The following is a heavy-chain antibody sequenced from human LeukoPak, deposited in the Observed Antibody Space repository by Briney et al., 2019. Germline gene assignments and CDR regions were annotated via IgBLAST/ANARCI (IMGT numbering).Heavy chain of an antibody. Sequence: ASVKVSCKASGYTFTSYGISWVRQAPGQGLEWMGWISAYNGNTNYAQNLQGRVTMTTDTSTSTAYMELRSLRSDDTAVYYCAFGWLMGNVNAPADYWGQGTLVTVSS. CDR1: GYTFTSYG. CDR3: AFGWLMGNVNAPADY. D-gene: IGHD2-8*01. J-gene: IGHJ4*02. V-gene: IGHV1-18*01. CDR2: ISAYNGNT.